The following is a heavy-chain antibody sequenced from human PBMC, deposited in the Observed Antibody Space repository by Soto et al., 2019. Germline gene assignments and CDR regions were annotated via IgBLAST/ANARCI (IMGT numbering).Heavy chain of an antibody. Sequence: GGSLRLSCAASGFTFSSYAMHWARQAPGKGLEWVAVISYDGSNKYYADSVKGRFTISRDNSKNTLYLQMNSLRAEDTAVYYCAREKTTQWLVLRALDYWGQGTLVTVSS. CDR1: GFTFSSYA. J-gene: IGHJ4*02. V-gene: IGHV3-30-3*01. CDR2: ISYDGSNK. CDR3: AREKTTQWLVLRALDY. D-gene: IGHD6-19*01.